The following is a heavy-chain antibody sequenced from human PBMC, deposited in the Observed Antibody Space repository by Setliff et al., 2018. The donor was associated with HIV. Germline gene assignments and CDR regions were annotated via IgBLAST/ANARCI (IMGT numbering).Heavy chain of an antibody. Sequence: PSETLSLTCSVSGAPVSSGRYYWGWIRQPPGKGLEWIATIHYTGSTYYNPSLKSRVTISVDTSKNQFSLNLSSATTADTAMYYCVRPSFGIGGGSMFDSWGQGIVVTVSS. CDR1: GAPVSSGRYY. J-gene: IGHJ4*02. CDR2: IHYTGST. V-gene: IGHV4-39*01. D-gene: IGHD3-3*01. CDR3: VRPSFGIGGGSMFDS.